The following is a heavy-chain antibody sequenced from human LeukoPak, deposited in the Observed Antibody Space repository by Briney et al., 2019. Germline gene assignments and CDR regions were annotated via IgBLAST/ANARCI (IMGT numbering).Heavy chain of an antibody. CDR1: GFTFTNYA. CDR2: VSYDGTDT. J-gene: IGHJ4*02. V-gene: IGHV3-30*09. D-gene: IGHD3-9*01. CDR3: TTRYFDWLFSSEVSY. Sequence: GGSLRLSCAASGFTFTNYAMNWVRQAPGKGLEWVATVSYDGTDTSYADSVKGRFAIFRDNSKNTLYLQMNSLRTEDTAVYYCTTRYFDWLFSSEVSYWGQGTLVTVSS.